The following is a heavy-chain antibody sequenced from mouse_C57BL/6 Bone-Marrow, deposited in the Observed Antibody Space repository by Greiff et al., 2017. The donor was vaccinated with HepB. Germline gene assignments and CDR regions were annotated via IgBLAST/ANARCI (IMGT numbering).Heavy chain of an antibody. J-gene: IGHJ1*03. Sequence: QVQLQQSGPELVKPGASVKISCKASGYAFSSSWMNWVKQRPGKGLEWIGRIYPGDGDTNYNGKFKGKATLTADKSSSTAYMQLSSLTSADSAVYFCARSVYYGNYDWYFDVWGTGTTVTVSS. D-gene: IGHD2-1*01. CDR2: IYPGDGDT. CDR1: GYAFSSSW. CDR3: ARSVYYGNYDWYFDV. V-gene: IGHV1-82*01.